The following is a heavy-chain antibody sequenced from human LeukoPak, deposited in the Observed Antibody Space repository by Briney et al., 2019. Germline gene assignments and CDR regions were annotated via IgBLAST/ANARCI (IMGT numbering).Heavy chain of an antibody. CDR2: IRYDGTNK. CDR1: GFTFSSYG. V-gene: IGHV3-30*02. D-gene: IGHD5-18*01. Sequence: GGSLRLSCAASGFTFSSYGMHWVRQAPGKGLEWVAFIRYDGTNKYYADSVKGRFTISRDNSKNTMYLQMNSLRAEDTAVYFCATGRDTAMVRLDYWGREPWSPSPQ. CDR3: ATGRDTAMVRLDY. J-gene: IGHJ4*02.